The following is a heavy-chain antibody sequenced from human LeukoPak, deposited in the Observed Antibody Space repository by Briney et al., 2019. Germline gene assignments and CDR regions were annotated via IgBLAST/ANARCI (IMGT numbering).Heavy chain of an antibody. J-gene: IGHJ4*02. CDR1: GFTVINMY. CDR2: IYSGGST. CDR3: ARNRGEGTNLGFDH. V-gene: IGHV3-53*01. Sequence: GGSLRLSCAASGFTVINMYLRWIRQAPGKGLEWVSVIYSGGSTYYADSVTGRFTISRDNSNNTVYLHMNSLRAEDTGVYYSARNRGEGTNLGFDHWGQGTLVIVSS. D-gene: IGHD1-7*01.